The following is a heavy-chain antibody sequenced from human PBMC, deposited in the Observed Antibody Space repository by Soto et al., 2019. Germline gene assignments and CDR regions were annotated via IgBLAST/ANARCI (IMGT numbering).Heavy chain of an antibody. CDR3: ARAPVYYYYAMDV. CDR2: IYSGGST. Sequence: EVQLVESGGGLVQPGGSLRLSCAASGFTVSSSYMSWVRQAPGKGLEWVSVIYSGGSTYYADSVKGRFTISRDNSKNTLYLQMNSLRAEDTAVYYCARAPVYYYYAMDVWGQGTTVTVSS. CDR1: GFTVSSSY. J-gene: IGHJ6*02. V-gene: IGHV3-66*01.